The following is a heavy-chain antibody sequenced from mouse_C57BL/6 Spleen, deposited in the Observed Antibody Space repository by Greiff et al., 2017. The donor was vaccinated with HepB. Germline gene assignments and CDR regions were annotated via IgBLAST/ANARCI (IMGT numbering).Heavy chain of an antibody. D-gene: IGHD1-1*01. CDR1: GYTFTSYW. CDR2: IDPSDSYT. CDR3: ARAVTTVVATNAMDY. V-gene: IGHV1-69*01. Sequence: VQLQQPGAELVMPGASVKLSCKASGYTFTSYWMHWVKQRPGQGLEWIGEIDPSDSYTNYNQKFKGKSTLTVDKSSSTAYMPLSSLTSEDSAVYYCARAVTTVVATNAMDYWGQGTSVTVSS. J-gene: IGHJ4*01.